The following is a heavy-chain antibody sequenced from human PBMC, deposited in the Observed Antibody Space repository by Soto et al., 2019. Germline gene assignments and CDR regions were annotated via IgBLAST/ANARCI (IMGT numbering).Heavy chain of an antibody. Sequence: GASVKVSCKASGYSFTVYHMHWVRQAPGQGLEWMGWINNDSGGTKYAQKFEGRVTMSRDTSINTAYMELNNLISDDTAVYYCANGRYYYDSSAYFAYWGQGTLVTVSS. CDR2: INNDSGGT. CDR1: GYSFTVYH. J-gene: IGHJ4*02. D-gene: IGHD3-22*01. V-gene: IGHV1-2*02. CDR3: ANGRYYYDSSAYFAY.